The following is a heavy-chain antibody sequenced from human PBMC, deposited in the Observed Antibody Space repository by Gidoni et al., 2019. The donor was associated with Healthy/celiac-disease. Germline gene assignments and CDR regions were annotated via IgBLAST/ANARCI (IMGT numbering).Heavy chain of an antibody. J-gene: IGHJ4*02. Sequence: EVQLVESGGGLVQPGGSLKLSCAASGFTFSGSAMHWVRQASGKGLECVGRIRSKANSYATAYAASVKGRFTISRDDSKNTAYLQMNSLKTEDTAVYYCTRQQEMATTPFDYWGQGTLVTVSS. V-gene: IGHV3-73*02. D-gene: IGHD1-1*01. CDR3: TRQQEMATTPFDY. CDR2: IRSKANSYAT. CDR1: GFTFSGSA.